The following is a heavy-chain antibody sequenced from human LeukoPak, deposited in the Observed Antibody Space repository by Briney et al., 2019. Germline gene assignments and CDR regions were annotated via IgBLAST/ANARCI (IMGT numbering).Heavy chain of an antibody. CDR1: GGSISSGSYY. J-gene: IGHJ6*02. Sequence: PSETLSLTCTVSGGSISSGSYYWSWIRQPAGKGLEWIGRIYTSGSANYNPSLKSRVTISVDTSKNQFSLKLSSVTAADTAVYYCARFPVIPELAEYGMDVWGQGTTVTVSS. D-gene: IGHD3-16*02. CDR3: ARFPVIPELAEYGMDV. CDR2: IYTSGSA. V-gene: IGHV4-61*02.